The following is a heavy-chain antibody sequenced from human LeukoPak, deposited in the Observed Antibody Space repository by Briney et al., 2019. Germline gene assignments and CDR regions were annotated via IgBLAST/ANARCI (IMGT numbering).Heavy chain of an antibody. CDR1: GFTFDDYA. V-gene: IGHV3-20*04. CDR3: ARDPYGGIGVFEP. J-gene: IGHJ5*02. Sequence: GGSLRLSCAASGFTFDDYAMSWVRQVPGKGLEWVSGINWNGDRTQYIGSVKGRFTMSRYNAKNSLYLQMTSLRAEDTALYYCARDPYGGIGVFEPWGQGTLVTVSS. CDR2: INWNGDRT. D-gene: IGHD4-23*01.